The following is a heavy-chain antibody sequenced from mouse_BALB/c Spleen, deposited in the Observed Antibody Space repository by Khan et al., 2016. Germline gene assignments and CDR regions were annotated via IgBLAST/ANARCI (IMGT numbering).Heavy chain of an antibody. Sequence: EVKLLESGPGLVKPSQSLSLTCTVTGYSITSDYTWNWIRQFPGNKLEWMGYLSYSGSTSYNPSLKSRISITRDTSKNQFFLQLNSVTTEDTATYYCARNGNRYERTWFAYWGQGTLVTVSA. V-gene: IGHV3-2*02. D-gene: IGHD2-14*01. CDR3: ARNGNRYERTWFAY. J-gene: IGHJ3*01. CDR2: LSYSGST. CDR1: GYSITSDYT.